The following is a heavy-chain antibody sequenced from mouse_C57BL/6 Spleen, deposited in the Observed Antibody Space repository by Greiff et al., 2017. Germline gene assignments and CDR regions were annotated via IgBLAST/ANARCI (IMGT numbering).Heavy chain of an antibody. CDR1: GYTFTSYW. CDR3: ARYYYGSEWYFDV. CDR2: IDPNSGGT. J-gene: IGHJ1*03. D-gene: IGHD1-1*01. V-gene: IGHV1-72*01. Sequence: VQLQQPGAELVKPGASVKLSCKASGYTFTSYWMHWVKQRPGRGLGWIGRIDPNSGGTKYNEKFKSKATLTVDKPSSTAYMQLSSLTSEDSAVYYCARYYYGSEWYFDVWGTGTTVTVSS.